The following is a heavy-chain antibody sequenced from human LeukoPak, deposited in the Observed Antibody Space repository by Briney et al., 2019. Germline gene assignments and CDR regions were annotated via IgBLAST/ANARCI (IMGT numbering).Heavy chain of an antibody. D-gene: IGHD3-10*01. CDR2: VYYSGST. CDR3: ARRGVFGSDNYFEY. Sequence: SETLSLTCSVLGASVYSGDYYWVWIRQPPGKGLEYIGAVYYSGSTFDNPSLSGRITMSVDTSKNQFSLNLASVTATDTAVYYCARRGVFGSDNYFEYWGQGIVVIVSS. V-gene: IGHV4-39*01. CDR1: GASVYSGDYY. J-gene: IGHJ4*01.